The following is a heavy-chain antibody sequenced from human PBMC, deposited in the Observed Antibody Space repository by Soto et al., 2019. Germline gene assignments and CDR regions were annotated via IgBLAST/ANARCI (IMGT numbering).Heavy chain of an antibody. D-gene: IGHD6-6*01. J-gene: IGHJ6*03. CDR3: ARLLYSSSSYYYYYYMDV. CDR2: IYYSGST. V-gene: IGHV4-39*01. Sequence: SETLSLTCTVSGGSISSSSYYWGWIRQPPGKGLEWIGSIYYSGSTYYNPSLKSLVTISVDTSKNQFSLKLSYVTAADTAVYYRARLLYSSSSYYYYYYMDVWGKGTTVTVSS. CDR1: GGSISSSSYY.